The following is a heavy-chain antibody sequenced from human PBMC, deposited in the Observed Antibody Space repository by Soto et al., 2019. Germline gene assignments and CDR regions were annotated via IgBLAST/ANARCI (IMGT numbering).Heavy chain of an antibody. CDR1: GGSISSYY. V-gene: IGHV4-4*07. CDR2: IHTTEST. Sequence: QVQLQESGPGLVKPSETLSLTCTVSGGSISSYYWSWIRQPAGKGMEWIGRIHTTESTNYNPSLKSRVTMSIDTSNYQFSLKLSSLTAADTAVYYCARALSSAAGLYFDYWGKGTLVTVSS. CDR3: ARALSSAAGLYFDY. D-gene: IGHD6-13*01. J-gene: IGHJ4*02.